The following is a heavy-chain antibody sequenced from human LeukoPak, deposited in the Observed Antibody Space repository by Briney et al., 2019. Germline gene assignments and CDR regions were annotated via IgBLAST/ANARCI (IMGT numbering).Heavy chain of an antibody. J-gene: IGHJ6*02. D-gene: IGHD3-10*01. CDR2: ISGSGGST. V-gene: IGHV3-23*01. Sequence: GGSLRLSCAASGFTFSSYAMSWVRQAPGKGLEWVSTISGSGGSTYHADSVKGRFTISRDNAKNSLYLQINSLRAEDTAVYYCGRDMDVWGQGSTVTVSS. CDR1: GFTFSSYA. CDR3: GRDMDV.